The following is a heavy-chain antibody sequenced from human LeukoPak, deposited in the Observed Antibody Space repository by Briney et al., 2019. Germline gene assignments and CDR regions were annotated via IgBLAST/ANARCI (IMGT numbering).Heavy chain of an antibody. D-gene: IGHD4-17*01. CDR1: GYTFTGYF. V-gene: IGHV1-2*02. Sequence: ASVQVSCKASGYTFTGYFMHWVRQAPGQGLEWMRGINPNSGGTKYAQKFQGRVTMTRDTSITTAYMELSRLTSDDTAVYYCARGRGAATTVITATLDDYWGQGTLVTVS. CDR2: INPNSGGT. CDR3: ARGRGAATTVITATLDDY. J-gene: IGHJ4*02.